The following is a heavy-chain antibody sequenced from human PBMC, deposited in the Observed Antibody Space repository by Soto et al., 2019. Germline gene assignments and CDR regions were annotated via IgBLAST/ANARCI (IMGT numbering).Heavy chain of an antibody. CDR2: LNAGNSNR. J-gene: IGHJ3*02. Sequence: ASVKVSCKASGYTFTNNAIHWVRQAPGQRLEWLGWLNAGNSNREYSQKFQGRIIMTKDTSASTAYMELSSLISEDTAVYYCARGYDFVWGSYRSDAFNIWGQGTMVTVSS. CDR3: ARGYDFVWGSYRSDAFNI. V-gene: IGHV1-3*01. CDR1: GYTFTNNA. D-gene: IGHD3-16*02.